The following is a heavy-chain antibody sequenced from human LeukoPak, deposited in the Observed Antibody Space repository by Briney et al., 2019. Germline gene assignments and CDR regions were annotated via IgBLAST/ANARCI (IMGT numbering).Heavy chain of an antibody. CDR3: AKDLTYSSGWYFDY. Sequence: GGSLRLSCAASGFTFSGHWMTWVRQAPGKGLEWVGNIKEDGSRKNYADSVKGRFTISRDNAENSLFLQMNSLRAEDTAVYYCAKDLTYSSGWYFDYWGQGTLVTVSS. CDR1: GFTFSGHW. D-gene: IGHD6-19*01. CDR2: IKEDGSRK. J-gene: IGHJ4*02. V-gene: IGHV3-7*03.